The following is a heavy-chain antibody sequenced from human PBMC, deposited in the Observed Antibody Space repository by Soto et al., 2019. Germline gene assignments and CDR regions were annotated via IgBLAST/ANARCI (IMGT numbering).Heavy chain of an antibody. J-gene: IGHJ4*02. CDR1: GFSLSTSGVG. V-gene: IGHV2-5*02. CDR2: IYWDDDK. Sequence: QITLKESGPPLVKPTQTLTLTCTFSGFSLSTSGVGVGWIRQPPGKALEWLALIYWDDDKRYSPSLKSRLTSTKDSSKNQMVLTMTNRDPVDTATYYCAHYGSGTYYTVAPYYFDYWGQGSLVTFSS. D-gene: IGHD3-10*01. CDR3: AHYGSGTYYTVAPYYFDY.